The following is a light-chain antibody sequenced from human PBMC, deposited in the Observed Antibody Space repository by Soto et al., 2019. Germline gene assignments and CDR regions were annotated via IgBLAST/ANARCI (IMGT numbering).Light chain of an antibody. CDR1: QSIRTD. Sequence: DIVLTQSPATLSVSPGERATLSCRASQSIRTDLAWCQQKSGQGPRLLIYDASTRATGIPARFSGSGSGTEFTLTISSLQSEDFAVYFCQQYNNWPPWTFGQGTKVEMK. CDR2: DAS. V-gene: IGKV3D-15*01. CDR3: QQYNNWPPWT. J-gene: IGKJ1*01.